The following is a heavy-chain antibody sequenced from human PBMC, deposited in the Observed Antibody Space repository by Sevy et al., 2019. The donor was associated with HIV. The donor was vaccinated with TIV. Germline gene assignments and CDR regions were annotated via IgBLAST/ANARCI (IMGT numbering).Heavy chain of an antibody. D-gene: IGHD3-16*01. CDR3: ARGGSLFAY. Sequence: GGSLRLSCTASGFTFSSYWMAWVRQAPGKGLEWVANINQDGSEKYYLDSVKGRFTISRDNAKNSLYLQMNGLRAEDTAVYYCARGGSLFAYWGQGTLVTVSS. J-gene: IGHJ4*02. V-gene: IGHV3-7*03. CDR1: GFTFSSYW. CDR2: INQDGSEK.